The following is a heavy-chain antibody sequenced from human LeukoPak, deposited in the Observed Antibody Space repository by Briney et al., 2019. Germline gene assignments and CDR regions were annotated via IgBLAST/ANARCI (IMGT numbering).Heavy chain of an antibody. CDR1: GYTFTSYA. J-gene: IGHJ4*02. V-gene: IGHV1-3*01. CDR2: INAGNGNT. D-gene: IGHD3-16*01. Sequence: ASVKVSCKASGYTFTSYAMHRVRQAPGQRLEWMGWINAGNGNTKYSQKFQGRVTITRDTSASTAYMELSSLRSEDTAVYYCARDVGGSYFGYWGQGTLVTVSS. CDR3: ARDVGGSYFGY.